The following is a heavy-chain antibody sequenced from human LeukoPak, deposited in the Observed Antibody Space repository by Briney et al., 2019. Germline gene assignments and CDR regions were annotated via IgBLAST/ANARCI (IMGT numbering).Heavy chain of an antibody. V-gene: IGHV1-46*01. CDR3: AGDQEGFDY. CDR1: GYTFTSNY. Sequence: VASVKVSCEASGYTFTSNYIHWVRQAPGQGLEWMGMIYPRDGSTSYAQKFQGRVTVTRDTSTSTVHMELSGLRSEDTAVYYCAGDQEGFDYWGQGTLVTVSS. CDR2: IYPRDGST. J-gene: IGHJ4*02.